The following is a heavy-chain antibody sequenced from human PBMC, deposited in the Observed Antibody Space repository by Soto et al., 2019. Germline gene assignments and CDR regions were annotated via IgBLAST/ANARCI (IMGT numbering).Heavy chain of an antibody. J-gene: IGHJ4*02. Sequence: ASVKVSCKASGGTFSSYAISWVRQAPGQGLEWMGGIIPIFGTANYAQKFQGRVTITADESTSTAYMELSSLRSEDTAVYYCVRDYYGSGSYWNFDYWGQGTLVTVSS. CDR3: VRDYYGSGSYWNFDY. CDR1: GGTFSSYA. V-gene: IGHV1-69*13. D-gene: IGHD3-10*01. CDR2: IIPIFGTA.